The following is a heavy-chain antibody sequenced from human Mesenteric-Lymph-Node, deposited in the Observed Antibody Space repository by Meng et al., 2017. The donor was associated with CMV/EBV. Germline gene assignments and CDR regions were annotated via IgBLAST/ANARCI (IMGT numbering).Heavy chain of an antibody. CDR2: IEANGWNT. D-gene: IGHD2/OR15-2a*01. CDR3: VKVIEATGLWYFQH. J-gene: IGHJ1*01. CDR1: EFTFSNHV. V-gene: IGHV3-30*02. Sequence: GESLKISCAASEFTFSNHVMHWVRQAPGQGPEWVTSIEANGWNTYYADSVKGRFTISRDNSMSTLYLQMNSLRTEDTAVYYCVKVIEATGLWYFQHWGRGTLVTVSS.